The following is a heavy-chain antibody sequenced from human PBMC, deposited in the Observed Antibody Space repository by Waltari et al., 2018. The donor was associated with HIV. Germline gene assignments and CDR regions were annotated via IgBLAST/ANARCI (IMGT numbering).Heavy chain of an antibody. CDR3: ARGRAGSGKRYTDY. D-gene: IGHD3-16*02. Sequence: QVQLVQSGAEVKKPGASVKVSCKASGYTFTSSDINWVRQATVQGLEWMGWMNPNSGNTGYGHKFQGRVAITRNTSISTAYMELTSLTSEDTAVYYCARGRAGSGKRYTDYWGQGTLVIVSS. CDR2: MNPNSGNT. J-gene: IGHJ4*02. CDR1: GYTFTSSD. V-gene: IGHV1-8*01.